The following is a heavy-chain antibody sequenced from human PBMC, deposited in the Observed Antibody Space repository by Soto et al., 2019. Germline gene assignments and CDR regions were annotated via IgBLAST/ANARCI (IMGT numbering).Heavy chain of an antibody. Sequence: QEQLVQSGAEVKKPGSSVKVSCKASGGLFSSYPISWVRQVPGQGLDWMGGIIPVFQTAYYTQRFQGRVTITADESTNTAYMELSSLRSEDTAIYYCARGGSGYTWFNEFWGQGTLVTVSS. J-gene: IGHJ4*02. D-gene: IGHD3-22*01. CDR3: ARGGSGYTWFNEF. V-gene: IGHV1-69*01. CDR2: IIPVFQTA. CDR1: GGLFSSYP.